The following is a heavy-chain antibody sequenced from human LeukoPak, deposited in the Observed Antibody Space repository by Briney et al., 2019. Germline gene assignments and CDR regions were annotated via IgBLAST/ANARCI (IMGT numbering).Heavy chain of an antibody. CDR3: ARSAGDYGDYALYFLH. V-gene: IGHV1-18*01. D-gene: IGHD4-17*01. CDR2: ISAHTGNT. Sequence: ASVKVSCKASGYTFSGYGIAWVRQAPGQGLEWMGWISAHTGNTYFAQNFQGRVTMTTDTSTSTAYMELRSLRSDDTAMYYCARSAGDYGDYALYFLHWGQDTLVTVSS. J-gene: IGHJ1*01. CDR1: GYTFSGYG.